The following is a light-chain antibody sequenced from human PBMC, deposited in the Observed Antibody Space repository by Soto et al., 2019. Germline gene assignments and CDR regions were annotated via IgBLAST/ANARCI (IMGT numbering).Light chain of an antibody. J-gene: IGKJ1*01. CDR1: QSVSSTL. Sequence: EIVLTQSPVALSLSPGERATLSCRASQSVSSTLLTWYQQKPGQAPRLLIYGVSSRATGIPDRVSGSGAGTEFPLAISRLEPEGFENDFCQRYGDSSWTFGHGTRV. CDR2: GVS. CDR3: QRYGDSSWT. V-gene: IGKV3-20*01.